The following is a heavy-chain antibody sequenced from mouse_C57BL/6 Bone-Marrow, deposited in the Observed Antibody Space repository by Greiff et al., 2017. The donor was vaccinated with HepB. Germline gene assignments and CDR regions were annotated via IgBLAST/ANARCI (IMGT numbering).Heavy chain of an antibody. CDR2: ISSGSSTI. J-gene: IGHJ3*01. CDR3: ARGYYYGSSPFAY. CDR1: GFTFSDSG. V-gene: IGHV5-17*01. D-gene: IGHD1-1*01. Sequence: VQLVESGGGLVKPGGSLKLSCAASGFTFSDSGMHWVRQAPEKGLEWVAYISSGSSTIYYADTVKGRFTISRDNAKNTLFLQMTSLRSEDTAMYYCARGYYYGSSPFAYWGQGTLVTVSA.